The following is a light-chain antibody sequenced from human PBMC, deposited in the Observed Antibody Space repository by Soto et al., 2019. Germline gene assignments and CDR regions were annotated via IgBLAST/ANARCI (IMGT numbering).Light chain of an antibody. V-gene: IGLV1-44*01. CDR1: SSNLGDNT. CDR2: SYA. J-gene: IGLJ1*01. Sequence: QSVLTQPPSASGTPGQRVTISCSTSSSNLGDNTVNWYQQVPGTAPKLLIYSYAQRPSGVPDRFSGSKSGTSASLAISGLQSEDEADYYCAAWDASLDGYVFGTGTKVTVL. CDR3: AAWDASLDGYV.